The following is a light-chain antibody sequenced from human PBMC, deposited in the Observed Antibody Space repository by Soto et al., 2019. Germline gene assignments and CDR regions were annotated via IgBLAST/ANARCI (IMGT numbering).Light chain of an antibody. J-gene: IGKJ1*01. V-gene: IGKV1-39*01. Sequence: DIQMTQSPSSLSASVGDRVTITCRTSQPISDYLNWYQQKPGKAPTLLIYTASNLQSGVPSRFSGSGSGTHFTLTISSLQPEDFATYYCQQHYNTPRTFGQGTKMEIK. CDR3: QQHYNTPRT. CDR2: TAS. CDR1: QPISDY.